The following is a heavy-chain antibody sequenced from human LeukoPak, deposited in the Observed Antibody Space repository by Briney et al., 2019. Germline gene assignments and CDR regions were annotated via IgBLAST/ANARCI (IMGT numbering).Heavy chain of an antibody. D-gene: IGHD6-13*01. V-gene: IGHV3-30*18. CDR3: AKDSSNWSFDY. J-gene: IGHJ4*02. CDR1: GFTFSSYG. Sequence: QPGGSLRLSCVASGFTFSSYGVHWVRQAPGKGLEWVAVISYDGSNEYYADSVKGRFTISRDNSKNTLYLQMNGLRAEDTAVYYCAKDSSNWSFDYWGPGTLVTVSS. CDR2: ISYDGSNE.